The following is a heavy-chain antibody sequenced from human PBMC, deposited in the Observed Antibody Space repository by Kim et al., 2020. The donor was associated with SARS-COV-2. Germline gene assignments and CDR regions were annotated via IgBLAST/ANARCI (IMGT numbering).Heavy chain of an antibody. CDR3: ASAGYNGYFFDS. J-gene: IGHJ4*02. Sequence: PTYQQKFRGRLTITADRSTGTAYMDLSSLRSGDTAVYFCASAGYNGYFFDSWGQGTLVTVSS. CDR2: P. D-gene: IGHD5-12*01. V-gene: IGHV1-69*06.